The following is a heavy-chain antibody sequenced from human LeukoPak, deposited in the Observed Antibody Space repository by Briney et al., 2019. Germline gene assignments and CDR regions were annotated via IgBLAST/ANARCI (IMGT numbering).Heavy chain of an antibody. V-gene: IGHV1-2*02. CDR1: GYTFTGYC. D-gene: IGHD5-12*01. CDR3: ARDLGGGYSGYGGLYYYYMDV. J-gene: IGHJ6*03. CDR2: INPNSGGT. Sequence: ASVKVSCKASGYTFTGYCMHWVRQAPGQGLEWMGWINPNSGGTNYAQKFQGRVTMTRDTSISTAYMELSRLRSDDTAVYYCARDLGGGYSGYGGLYYYYMDVWGKGTTVTVSS.